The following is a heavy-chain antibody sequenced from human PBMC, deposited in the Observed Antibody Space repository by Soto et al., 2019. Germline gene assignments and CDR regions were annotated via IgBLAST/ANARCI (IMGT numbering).Heavy chain of an antibody. Sequence: SETLSLTCAVYGGSFSGYYWSWIRQPPGKGLEWIGEINYSGSTYYNPSLKSRVTISVDTSKNQFSLKLSSVTAADTAVYYCARAEGFLEWLSHPYYFDYWGQGTLVTVSS. D-gene: IGHD3-3*01. J-gene: IGHJ4*02. V-gene: IGHV4-34*01. CDR2: INYSGST. CDR3: ARAEGFLEWLSHPYYFDY. CDR1: GGSFSGYY.